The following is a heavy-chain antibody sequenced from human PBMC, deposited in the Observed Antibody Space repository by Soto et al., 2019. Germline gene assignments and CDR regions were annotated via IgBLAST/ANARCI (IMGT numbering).Heavy chain of an antibody. V-gene: IGHV3-23*01. D-gene: IGHD3-3*01. J-gene: IGHJ6*02. CDR2: ISGSGGST. CDR1: GFTFSSYA. CDR3: AKAYSRLRFFVVHYGMDV. Sequence: GGSLRLSCAASGFTFSSYAMSWVRQAPGKGLEWVSAISGSGGSTYYADSVKGRFTIARDNSKNTLYLQRTSLRAEDTAVYYCAKAYSRLRFFVVHYGMDVWGQGTTVTVSS.